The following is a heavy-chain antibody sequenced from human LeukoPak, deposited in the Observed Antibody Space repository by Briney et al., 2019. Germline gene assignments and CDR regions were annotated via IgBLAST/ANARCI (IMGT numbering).Heavy chain of an antibody. D-gene: IGHD3-3*01. CDR3: ARARGTYYDFWSGYYPLDY. CDR2: MNPNSGNT. Sequence: ASVKVSCKASGYTFTSYDINWVRQATGQGLEWMGWMNPNSGNTGYAQKFQGRVTMTRNTSISTAYMELSSLRSEDTAVYYCARARGTYYDFWSGYYPLDYWGQGTLVTVSS. V-gene: IGHV1-8*01. CDR1: GYTFTSYD. J-gene: IGHJ4*02.